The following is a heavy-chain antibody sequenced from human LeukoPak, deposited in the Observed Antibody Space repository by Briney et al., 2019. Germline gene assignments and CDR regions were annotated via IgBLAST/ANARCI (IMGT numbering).Heavy chain of an antibody. J-gene: IGHJ4*02. V-gene: IGHV1-18*01. CDR1: GYTFTSYG. Sequence: GASVKVSCKASGYTFTSYGITCVRQAPGQGFEWMGWISPYSGKTNYAQKLQGRVTMTTDTSTSTVYMELRSLRSDDTAVYYCARTLADYGGTSYYSDYWGQGTLVTVSS. CDR2: ISPYSGKT. D-gene: IGHD4-23*01. CDR3: ARTLADYGGTSYYSDY.